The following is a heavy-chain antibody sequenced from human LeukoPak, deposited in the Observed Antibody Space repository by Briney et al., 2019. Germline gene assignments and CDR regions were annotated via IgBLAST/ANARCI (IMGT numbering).Heavy chain of an antibody. CDR2: IKTKGEGGTV. CDR1: GFTFSNAW. CDR3: MSDLDN. J-gene: IGHJ4*02. Sequence: GGSLRLSCATSGFTFSNAWMTWVRQAQGKGPEWVGRIKTKGEGGTVDYAAPVKGRFTISRDDSKNTLYLQMNSLKTEDTAIYYCMSDLDNWGQGTLVTVSS. V-gene: IGHV3-15*01.